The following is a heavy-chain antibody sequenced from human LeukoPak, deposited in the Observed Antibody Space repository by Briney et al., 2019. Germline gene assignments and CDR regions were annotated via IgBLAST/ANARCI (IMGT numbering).Heavy chain of an antibody. J-gene: IGHJ4*02. D-gene: IGHD4-17*01. CDR1: GFTFSSYI. Sequence: PGGSLRLSCAASGFTFSSYIMNWVRQAPGKGLEWVSSISSSSSYIYYADSVKGRFTISRDNAKNSLYLQMNSLRAEDTAVYYCAKDPRSTGSHWGQGTLVTVSS. CDR2: ISSSSSYI. CDR3: AKDPRSTGSH. V-gene: IGHV3-21*04.